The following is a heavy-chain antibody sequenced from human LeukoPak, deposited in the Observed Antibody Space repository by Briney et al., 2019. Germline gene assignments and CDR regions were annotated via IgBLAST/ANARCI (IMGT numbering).Heavy chain of an antibody. CDR1: GFTVSIDY. V-gene: IGHV3-53*01. J-gene: IGHJ4*02. D-gene: IGHD3-16*01. CDR2: IYSGGAT. Sequence: GGSLRLSCAASGFTVSIDYMNWVCQTPGKGLEWVSVIYSGGATYYADPVKGRFTISRDNSKNTLYLQMNSLRPEDTAVYYCVRQMGMGVDSWGQGTVVTVSS. CDR3: VRQMGMGVDS.